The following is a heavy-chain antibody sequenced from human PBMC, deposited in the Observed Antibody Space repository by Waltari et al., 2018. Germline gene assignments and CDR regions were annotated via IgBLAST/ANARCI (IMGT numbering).Heavy chain of an antibody. D-gene: IGHD2-15*01. CDR3: AREKLMGEYIDY. V-gene: IGHV3-20*04. J-gene: IGHJ4*02. CDR1: GFNFDDHG. CDR2: INWNGGST. Sequence: EVQLVESGGGVRRPGGSLRLSCAASGFNFDDHGMRWVRQAPGKGLGWVSSINWNGGSTGYADSGRGRVTISRDNAKNSLYLQMNSLRADDTALYYCAREKLMGEYIDYWGQGTLVTVSS.